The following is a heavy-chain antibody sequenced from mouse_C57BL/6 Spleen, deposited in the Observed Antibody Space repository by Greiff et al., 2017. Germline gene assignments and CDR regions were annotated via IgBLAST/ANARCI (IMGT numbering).Heavy chain of an antibody. CDR3: ASMVTDFSMDY. CDR1: GFTFTDYY. Sequence: EVKLVESGGGLVQPGGSLSLSCAASGFTFTDYYMSWVRQPPGKALEWLGFIRNKANGYTTEYSASVKGRFTISRDNSQSILYLQMNALRAEDSATYYCASMVTDFSMDYWGQGTSVTVSS. CDR2: IRNKANGYTT. V-gene: IGHV7-3*01. D-gene: IGHD2-2*01. J-gene: IGHJ4*01.